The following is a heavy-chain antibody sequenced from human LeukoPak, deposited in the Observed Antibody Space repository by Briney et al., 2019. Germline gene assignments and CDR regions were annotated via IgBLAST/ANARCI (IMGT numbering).Heavy chain of an antibody. CDR2: ISSSGSTI. V-gene: IGHV3-48*03. CDR1: GFTFSSYE. J-gene: IGHJ6*03. D-gene: IGHD3-3*01. CDR3: AKDLHKTASFGVVITRNYYYMDV. Sequence: GGSLRLSCAASGFTFSSYEMNWVRQAPGKGLEWVSYISSSGSTIYYADSVKGRCTISRDNSKNTLYLQMNSLRAEDTAVYYCAKDLHKTASFGVVITRNYYYMDVWGKGTTVTVSS.